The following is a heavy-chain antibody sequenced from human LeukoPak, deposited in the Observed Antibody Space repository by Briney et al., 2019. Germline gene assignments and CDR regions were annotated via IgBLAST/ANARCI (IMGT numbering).Heavy chain of an antibody. CDR1: GFTFSSYG. V-gene: IGHV3-30*02. CDR2: LRYDGSNK. D-gene: IGHD3-22*01. CDR3: AKDVNYYDSSGLVDY. J-gene: IGHJ4*02. Sequence: GSLRLSCAASGFTFSSYGMHWVRQAPGKGLEWVAFLRYDGSNKYYADSVKGRFTISRDNSKNTLYLQMNSLRAEDTAVYYCAKDVNYYDSSGLVDYWGQGTLVTVSS.